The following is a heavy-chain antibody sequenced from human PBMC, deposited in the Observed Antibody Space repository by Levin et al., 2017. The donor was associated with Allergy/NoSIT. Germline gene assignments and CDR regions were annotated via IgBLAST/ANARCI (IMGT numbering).Heavy chain of an antibody. CDR3: ARRGGSNWFDY. CDR2: IYPGDSDT. V-gene: IGHV5-51*01. Sequence: RGESLKISCEGSGYRFTSYWIGWVRQMPGKGLEWMGIIYPGDSDTRYSPSFQGQVTISSHQSITTAYLQWSSLKASDTAMYYCARRGGSNWFDYWGQGTLVTVSS. J-gene: IGHJ4*02. CDR1: GYRFTSYW. D-gene: IGHD6-13*01.